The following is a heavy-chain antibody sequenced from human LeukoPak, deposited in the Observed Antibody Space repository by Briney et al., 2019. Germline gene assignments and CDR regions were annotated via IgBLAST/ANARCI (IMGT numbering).Heavy chain of an antibody. CDR3: TREGTYGYYYFDDY. J-gene: IGHJ4*02. D-gene: IGHD3-22*01. V-gene: IGHV3-49*03. CDR2: IRSKAYGGTT. Sequence: GGSLRLSCTTSGFTFGDYAMSWFRQAPGKGLEWVGFIRSKAYGGTTENAASVKGRFTISRDDSKSIAYLQMNSLKTEDTAVYYCTREGTYGYYYFDDYWGQGTLVTVSS. CDR1: GFTFGDYA.